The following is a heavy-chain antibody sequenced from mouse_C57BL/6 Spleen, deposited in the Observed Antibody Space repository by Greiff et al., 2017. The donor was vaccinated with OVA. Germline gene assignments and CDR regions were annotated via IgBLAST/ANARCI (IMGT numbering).Heavy chain of an antibody. CDR1: GFTFSSYA. CDR2: ISDGGSYT. J-gene: IGHJ3*01. D-gene: IGHD1-1*01. V-gene: IGHV5-4*01. CDR3: ARDSSLLLPCWFAY. Sequence: EVQRVESGGGLVKPGGSLKLSCAASGFTFSSYAMSWVRQTPEKRLEWVATISDGGSYTYYPDNVKGRFTISRDNAKNNLYLQMSHLKSEDTAMYYCARDSSLLLPCWFAYWGQGTLVTVSA.